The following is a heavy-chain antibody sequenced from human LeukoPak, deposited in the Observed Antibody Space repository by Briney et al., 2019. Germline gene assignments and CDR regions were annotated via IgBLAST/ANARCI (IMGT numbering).Heavy chain of an antibody. CDR3: AKDLSRGNYPIAFDI. J-gene: IGHJ3*02. D-gene: IGHD3-22*01. V-gene: IGHV3-30*02. CDR1: GFTLSTYG. CDR2: IRFDGNSK. Sequence: GGSLRLSCAPSGFTLSTYGMHWVRQAPGKGLEWVAFIRFDGNSKFYGDSAKGRFSVSRDTSKNTLYLQMNSLRTEDTAVYYCAKDLSRGNYPIAFDIWGQGTMVTVSS.